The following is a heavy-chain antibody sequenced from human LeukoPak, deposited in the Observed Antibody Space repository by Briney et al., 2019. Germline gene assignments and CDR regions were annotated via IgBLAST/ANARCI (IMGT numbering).Heavy chain of an antibody. CDR1: GGTFSSYA. CDR2: INPSGGST. D-gene: IGHD1-14*01. Sequence: ASVKVSCKASGGTFSSYAINWVRQAPGQGLEWMGIINPSGGSTSYAQKFQGRVTMTRDMSTSTVYMELSSLRSEDTAVYYCARAGLTGYYYMDVWGKGTTVTVSS. V-gene: IGHV1-46*01. CDR3: ARAGLTGYYYMDV. J-gene: IGHJ6*03.